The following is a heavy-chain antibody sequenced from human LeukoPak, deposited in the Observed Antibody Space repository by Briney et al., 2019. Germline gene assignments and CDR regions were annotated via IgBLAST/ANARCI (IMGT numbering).Heavy chain of an antibody. CDR1: GYTFSNYY. Sequence: ASAKVSCKASGYTFSNYYLHWVRQAPGQGLEWMGRFNPNTGGANSAQNFQDRVTMTRDTSVSTAYLELTRLKSDDTAVYYCARSASGTAGLDFQHWGQGTLVTVSS. D-gene: IGHD3-10*01. V-gene: IGHV1-2*06. J-gene: IGHJ1*01. CDR3: ARSASGTAGLDFQH. CDR2: FNPNTGGA.